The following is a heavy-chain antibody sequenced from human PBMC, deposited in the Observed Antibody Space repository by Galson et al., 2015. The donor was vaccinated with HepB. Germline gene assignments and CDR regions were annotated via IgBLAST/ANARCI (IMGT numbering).Heavy chain of an antibody. J-gene: IGHJ4*02. CDR3: ARGTATMYYFDY. V-gene: IGHV1-69*02. Sequence: SVKVSCKASGGTFSSYTISWVRQAPGQGLEWMGRIIPVLGIANYAQKFQGRVTITADKSTSTAYMELSSLRSEDTAVYYCARGTATMYYFDYWGQGTLVTVSS. D-gene: IGHD3-10*02. CDR2: IIPVLGIA. CDR1: GGTFSSYT.